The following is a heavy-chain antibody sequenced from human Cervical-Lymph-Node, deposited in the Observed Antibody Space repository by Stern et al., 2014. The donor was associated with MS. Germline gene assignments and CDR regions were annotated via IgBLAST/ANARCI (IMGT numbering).Heavy chain of an antibody. D-gene: IGHD1-26*01. J-gene: IGHJ4*02. V-gene: IGHV1-2*02. CDR2: ISPKTGSA. CDR3: ARDRGSYSDY. CDR1: GYTFTAYF. Sequence: VQLVESGAEVERPGASVKVSCKASGYTFTAYFLHWVRLAPGQGLEWMGWISPKTGSATYAQKFQDRVTMTRDTSINTGYMEVSSLRSDDTAVYYCARDRGSYSDYWGQGTLVAVSS.